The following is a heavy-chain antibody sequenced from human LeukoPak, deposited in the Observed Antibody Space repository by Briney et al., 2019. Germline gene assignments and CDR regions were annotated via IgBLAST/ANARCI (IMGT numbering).Heavy chain of an antibody. CDR2: INPSWCST. V-gene: IGHV1-46*01. CDR3: ARYRFFDY. CDR1: GYTFTSYY. J-gene: IGHJ4*02. Sequence: GASVKVSCKASGYTFTSYYIHCVRQAPAQALELRGLINPSWCSTTYAQKFQGRVTMTRDTSTRTVYMELSSLKSEDTAVYYCARYRFFDYWGQGTLVTVSS. D-gene: IGHD3-3*01.